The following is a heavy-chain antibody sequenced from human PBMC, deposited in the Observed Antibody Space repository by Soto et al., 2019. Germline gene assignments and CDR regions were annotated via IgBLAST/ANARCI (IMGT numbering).Heavy chain of an antibody. CDR3: ARSSGWYDADAFDM. CDR1: GFTFGDYE. J-gene: IGHJ3*02. Sequence: PGGSLRLSCAASGFTFGDYEMSWIRQAAGKGPEWGSFLSRSGTTMSSAYSVRGRFRIFGDHAKNSLYLQMESLRVEDTATYFWARSSGWYDADAFDMWGKGTMVTASS. V-gene: IGHV3-11*01. CDR2: LSRSGTTM. D-gene: IGHD6-19*01.